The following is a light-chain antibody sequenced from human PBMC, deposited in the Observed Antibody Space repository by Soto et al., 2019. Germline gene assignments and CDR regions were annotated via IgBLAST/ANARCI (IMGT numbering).Light chain of an antibody. Sequence: DIKLTQSPSSLSASVGDRATITCRASLRISKYLNWYQQKPGKAPKLLIYGASTLQSGIPSRFSGSGSGTDFTLTINNLQPEDSATYFCQQCHSSPLTFGRGTKLEI. CDR2: GAS. V-gene: IGKV1-39*01. CDR1: LRISKY. CDR3: QQCHSSPLT. J-gene: IGKJ4*02.